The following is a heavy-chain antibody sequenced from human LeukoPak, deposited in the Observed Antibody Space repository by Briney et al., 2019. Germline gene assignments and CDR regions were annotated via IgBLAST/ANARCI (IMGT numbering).Heavy chain of an antibody. J-gene: IGHJ4*02. Sequence: ASVKVSCKASGYTFNSYGISWVRQAPGQGLEWIGRINPNADITTYAQKFQGRVTVTRDTSINTAYMELSSLRSGDTAVYYCVRSRLDGYDSGGYLYYFDYWGQGTLVTVSS. CDR3: VRSRLDGYDSGGYLYYFDY. V-gene: IGHV1-2*06. CDR2: INPNADIT. D-gene: IGHD3-22*01. CDR1: GYTFNSYG.